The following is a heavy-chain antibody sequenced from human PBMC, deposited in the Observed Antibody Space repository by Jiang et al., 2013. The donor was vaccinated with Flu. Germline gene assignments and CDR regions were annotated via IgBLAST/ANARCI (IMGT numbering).Heavy chain of an antibody. Sequence: GAEVKKPGASVKVSCQTSGYRFTSYGITWVRQAPGQGLEWMGWISAYNGDINYAQKFQGIFTMTIDTSTSTAYMELRNLRSDDTAVYYCARRTEIHERVAGFDNWGQGTLITVSA. CDR3: ARRTEIHERVAGFDN. CDR2: ISAYNGDI. CDR1: GYRFTSYG. J-gene: IGHJ4*02. D-gene: IGHD5-24*01. V-gene: IGHV1-18*01.